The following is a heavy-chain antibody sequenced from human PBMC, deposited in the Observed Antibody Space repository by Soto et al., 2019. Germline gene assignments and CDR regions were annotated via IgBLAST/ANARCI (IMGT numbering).Heavy chain of an antibody. J-gene: IGHJ6*02. V-gene: IGHV3-15*01. CDR2: IKSKTDGGTT. CDR1: GFTFGSYT. CDR3: TTTYSGSYDYYYGMDV. Sequence: GGSLRLSCAASGFTFGSYTMSWVRQAPGKGLEWVGRIKSKTDGGTTDYAAPVKGRFTISRDDSKNTLYLQMNSLKTEDTAVYYCTTTYSGSYDYYYGMDVWGQGTTVTVSS. D-gene: IGHD1-26*01.